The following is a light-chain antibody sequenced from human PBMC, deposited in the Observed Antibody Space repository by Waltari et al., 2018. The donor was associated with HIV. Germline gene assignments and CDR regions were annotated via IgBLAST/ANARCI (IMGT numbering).Light chain of an antibody. V-gene: IGLV3-9*02. J-gene: IGLJ2*01. CDR2: NDK. Sequence: SYELTQPLSVSVALGQPARITCGGKNIVYKSVHCYQQKTGHAPVLVLYNDKYRPPGIPERFSGSKSGNTATLTITGAQAWDEADYFCQVWDTTTVFGGGTNLTVL. CDR1: NIVYKS. CDR3: QVWDTTTV.